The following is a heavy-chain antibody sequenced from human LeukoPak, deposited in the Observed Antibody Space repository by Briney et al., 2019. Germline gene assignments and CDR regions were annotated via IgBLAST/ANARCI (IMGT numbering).Heavy chain of an antibody. CDR1: GFTFSSYW. CDR2: IKQDGSEK. V-gene: IGHV3-7*01. D-gene: IGHD3-22*01. CDR3: ASGFYYYDMLDY. J-gene: IGHJ4*02. Sequence: PGGALRLSCAASGFTFSSYWMSWVGQAPGKGREGVANIKQDGSEKYYVDSVKGRFTISRDNAKNSLYLQMNSLRAEDTAVYYCASGFYYYDMLDYWGQGTLVTVSS.